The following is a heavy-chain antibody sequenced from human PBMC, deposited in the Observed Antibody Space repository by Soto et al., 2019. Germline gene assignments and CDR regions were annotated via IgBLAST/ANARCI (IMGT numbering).Heavy chain of an antibody. J-gene: IGHJ4*02. Sequence: PSETLSLTCTVSGGSISSGGYYWSWIRQHPGKGLEWIGYIYYSGSTYYNPSLKSRVTISVDTSKNQFSLKLSSVTAADTAVYYCATSGPDRVVIIYWGQGTLVTVSS. CDR3: ATSGPDRVVIIY. CDR1: GGSISSGGYY. V-gene: IGHV4-31*03. CDR2: IYYSGST. D-gene: IGHD3-3*01.